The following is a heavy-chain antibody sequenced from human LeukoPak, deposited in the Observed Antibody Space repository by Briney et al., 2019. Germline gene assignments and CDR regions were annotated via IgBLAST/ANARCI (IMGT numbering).Heavy chain of an antibody. D-gene: IGHD5-24*01. CDR2: IYIGANT. V-gene: IGHV3-66*01. Sequence: GGSLRLSCAASGFTVSSNYMSWVRQAPGKGLEWVSVIYIGANTYYADSVKGRFTISRDNSKNTLYLQMNSLRAEDTAVYYCARGDGYNFFDSWGQGTLVTASS. CDR1: GFTVSSNY. J-gene: IGHJ4*02. CDR3: ARGDGYNFFDS.